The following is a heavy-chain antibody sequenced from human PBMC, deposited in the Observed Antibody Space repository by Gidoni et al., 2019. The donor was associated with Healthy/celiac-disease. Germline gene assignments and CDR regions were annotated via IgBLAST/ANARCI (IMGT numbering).Heavy chain of an antibody. Sequence: EVQLVESGAGLVKPGGSLRLACAASGFTFSSYSMNWVRQAPGKGLEWVSSMSSSSSYIYYADSVKGRFTISRDNAKNSLYLQMNSLRAEDTAVYYCASGVSHYGMDVWGQGTTVTVSS. V-gene: IGHV3-21*01. CDR2: MSSSSSYI. J-gene: IGHJ6*02. D-gene: IGHD3-10*01. CDR1: GFTFSSYS. CDR3: ASGVSHYGMDV.